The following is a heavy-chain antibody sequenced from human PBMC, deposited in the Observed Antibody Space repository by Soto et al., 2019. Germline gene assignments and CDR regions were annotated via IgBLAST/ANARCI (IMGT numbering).Heavy chain of an antibody. D-gene: IGHD5-18*01. V-gene: IGHV4-30-4*01. CDR3: ASHSYGYTFYDY. CDR1: GGSISSGDYY. CDR2: IYYSGST. J-gene: IGHJ4*02. Sequence: QVQLQESGPGLVKPSQTLSLTCTVSGGSISSGDYYWSWIRQPPGKGLEWIGYIYYSGSTYYNPSRKCRVTIAVDTSKHQFSLKLSSVTAADTAVYYCASHSYGYTFYDYWGQGTLVTVSS.